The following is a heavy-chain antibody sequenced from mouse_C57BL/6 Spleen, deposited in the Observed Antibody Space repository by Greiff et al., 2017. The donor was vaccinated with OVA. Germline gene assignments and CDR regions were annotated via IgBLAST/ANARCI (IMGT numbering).Heavy chain of an antibody. CDR1: GFTFTDYY. CDR2: IRNKANGYTS. J-gene: IGHJ2*01. Sequence: EVQLVESGGGLVQPGGSLSLSCAASGFTFTDYYMSWVRQPPGKALAWLGFIRNKANGYTSEYSASVKGPFTISRDNYHSILYLQKNALRAEDSATYYCARYYYIDYWGQGTTLTVSS. CDR3: ARYYYIDY. V-gene: IGHV7-3*01.